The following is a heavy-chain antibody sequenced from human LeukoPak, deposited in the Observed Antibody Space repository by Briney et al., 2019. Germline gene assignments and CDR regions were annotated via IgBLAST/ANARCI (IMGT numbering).Heavy chain of an antibody. J-gene: IGHJ3*02. Sequence: GGSLRVSCAASGFTFSSYGIHWVRQAPGKGLEWVAFIRCDGSNKYHADSVKGRFTISRDSFKNTLYLQMNSLRPEDTAVYYCAKEGDYYGSGSYRDGFDIWGQGTRATVSS. V-gene: IGHV3-30*02. CDR3: AKEGDYYGSGSYRDGFDI. CDR1: GFTFSSYG. CDR2: IRCDGSNK. D-gene: IGHD3-10*01.